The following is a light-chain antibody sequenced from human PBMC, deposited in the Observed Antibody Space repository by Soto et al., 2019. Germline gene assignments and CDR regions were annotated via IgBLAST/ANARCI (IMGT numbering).Light chain of an antibody. CDR1: QSINSW. Sequence: DTPMTQSPSTLSASVGERVTITCRASQSINSWLAWYQQKPGKAPNLLIYKASSLQSGVPSRFSGSGSGTEFTLTIRSLQPDDFATYYCQQYNSYSGTFGQGTKVEIK. CDR2: KAS. V-gene: IGKV1-5*03. CDR3: QQYNSYSGT. J-gene: IGKJ1*01.